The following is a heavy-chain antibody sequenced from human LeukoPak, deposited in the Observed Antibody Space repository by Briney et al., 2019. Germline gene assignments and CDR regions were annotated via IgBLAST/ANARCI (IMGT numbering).Heavy chain of an antibody. V-gene: IGHV3-9*01. CDR2: INWNGGNI. Sequence: GGSLRLSCAASGFTFDDYAMHWVRQAPGKGLEWVSGINWNGGNIGYADSVKGRFTISRDNAKNSVYLQIHNLRAEDTAVYCARDLGWLQSDYWGQGTLVTVSS. CDR1: GFTFDDYA. CDR3: RDLGWLQSDY. J-gene: IGHJ4*02. D-gene: IGHD5-24*01.